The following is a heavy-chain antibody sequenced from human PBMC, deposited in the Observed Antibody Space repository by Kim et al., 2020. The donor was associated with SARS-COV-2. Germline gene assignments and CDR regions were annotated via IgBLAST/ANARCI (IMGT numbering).Heavy chain of an antibody. CDR3: MSGRAGDF. V-gene: IGHV3-7*03. Sequence: GGSLRLSCTTSGFTFTGYSMTWVRQALGKGLEWVANINQGGGAKYYVDSVKGRFTISIDNSKNTLYLQMNSLRADDTAVYYCMSGRAGDFWGQGTLGTGS. CDR1: GFTFTGYS. J-gene: IGHJ4*02. CDR2: INQGGGAK.